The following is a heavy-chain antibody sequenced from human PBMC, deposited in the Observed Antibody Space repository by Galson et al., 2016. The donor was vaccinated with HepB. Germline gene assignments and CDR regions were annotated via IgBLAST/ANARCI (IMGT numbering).Heavy chain of an antibody. CDR2: IISTAYGGTT. V-gene: IGHV3-49*04. CDR3: TRELIRSTPVRGVITYYFDY. CDR1: GFAFGDYG. Sequence: SLRLSCAASGFAFGDYGVNWVRQAPGKGLEWVSFIISTAYGGTTEYAASVKGRFSISRDDSKSIAYLQMSNLKIEDTAVYYCTRELIRSTPVRGVITYYFDYWGQGTLVTVSS. J-gene: IGHJ4*02. D-gene: IGHD3-10*01.